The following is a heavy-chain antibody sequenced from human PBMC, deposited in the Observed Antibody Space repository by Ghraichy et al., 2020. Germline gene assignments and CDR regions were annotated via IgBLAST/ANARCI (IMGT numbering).Heavy chain of an antibody. Sequence: GESLNISCAASGFTFSSYWMYWVRQAPGEGLVWVSRINTDGTSTNYADSVKGRFTISRDYAKNTLYLQMNSLRAEDTAVYYCARGVFTSALYTVGYWGQGTLVTVSS. CDR1: GFTFSSYW. CDR2: INTDGTST. D-gene: IGHD6-19*01. J-gene: IGHJ4*02. V-gene: IGHV3-74*01. CDR3: ARGVFTSALYTVGY.